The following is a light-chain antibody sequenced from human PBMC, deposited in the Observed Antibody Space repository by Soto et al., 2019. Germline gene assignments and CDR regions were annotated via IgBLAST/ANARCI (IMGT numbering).Light chain of an antibody. J-gene: IGLJ2*01. CDR3: SSYRSSSTPVV. V-gene: IGLV2-14*01. Sequence: QSALTQPASVSGSPGQSITISCTGTSSDVGGYNYVSRYQQHPGKAPKLMISEVSNRPSGVSNRFSGSKSGNTASLTISGLQAEDEAEYYCSSYRSSSTPVVFGGGTKVTVL. CDR1: SSDVGGYNY. CDR2: EVS.